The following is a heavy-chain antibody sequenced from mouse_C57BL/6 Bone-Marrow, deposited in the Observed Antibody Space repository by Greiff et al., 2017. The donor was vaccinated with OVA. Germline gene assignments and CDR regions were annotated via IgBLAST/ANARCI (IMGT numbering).Heavy chain of an antibody. D-gene: IGHD1-1*01. CDR1: GYSITSGYY. CDR2: ISYDGSN. CDR3: ARGYYYGSSSFAY. V-gene: IGHV3-6*01. Sequence: DVHLVESGPGLVKPSQSLSLTCSVTGYSITSGYYWNWIRQFPGNKLEWMGYISYDGSNNYNPSLKNRISITRDTSKNQFFLKLNSVTTEDTATYYCARGYYYGSSSFAYWGQGTLVTVSA. J-gene: IGHJ3*01.